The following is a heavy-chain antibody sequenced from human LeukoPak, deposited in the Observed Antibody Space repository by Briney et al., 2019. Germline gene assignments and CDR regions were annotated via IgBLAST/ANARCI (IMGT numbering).Heavy chain of an antibody. J-gene: IGHJ4*02. CDR3: TREGRGSDAFDY. D-gene: IGHD3-16*01. V-gene: IGHV3-49*04. CDR2: IRSKAYGGTT. CDR1: GFTFCDYA. Sequence: GGSLRLSCTASGFTFCDYAMSWVRQAPGKGVEWGGVIRSKAYGGTTEYAASVKGRFTISRDDSKSIAYLQMNSLKTEDTAVYYCTREGRGSDAFDYWGQGTLVTVSS.